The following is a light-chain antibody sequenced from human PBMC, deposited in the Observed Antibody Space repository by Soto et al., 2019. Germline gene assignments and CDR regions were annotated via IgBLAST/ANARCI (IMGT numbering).Light chain of an antibody. CDR1: QSIGNW. CDR3: QQYNNYWT. J-gene: IGKJ1*01. V-gene: IGKV1-5*03. Sequence: DIPMTQSPSSLSASVGDRVTITCRASQSIGNWVAWYQQKPGKAPRLLIYKASTLESGVPSRFSGSGSGPEFTLTISSLQPDDFATYYCQQYNNYWTFGQGTKVEIK. CDR2: KAS.